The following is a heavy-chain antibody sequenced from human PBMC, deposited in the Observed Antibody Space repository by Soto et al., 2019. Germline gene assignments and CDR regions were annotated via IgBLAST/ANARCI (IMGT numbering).Heavy chain of an antibody. J-gene: IGHJ5*02. D-gene: IGHD2-15*01. CDR2: MNPNSGGT. V-gene: IGHV1-8*01. CDR1: GYTFTDYD. CDR3: ARVAVAARPRWYNWFDP. Sequence: ASVKVSCKTSGYTFTDYDINWVRQATGQGLEWIGWMNPNSGGTGYAQKFQGRVTMTRSASLSTAYLELSSLRSEDTAVYYCARVAVAARPRWYNWFDPWGQGTLVTVSS.